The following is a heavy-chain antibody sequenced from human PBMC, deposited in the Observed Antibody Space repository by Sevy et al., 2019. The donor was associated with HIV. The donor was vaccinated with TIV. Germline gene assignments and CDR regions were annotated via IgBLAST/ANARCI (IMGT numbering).Heavy chain of an antibody. Sequence: SETLSLTCTVSGGSISSSSYYWGWIRQPPGKGLEWIGRIYYSGSTYYNPSLKSRVTISVDTSKNQFSLKLSSVTAADTAVYYCARPVSSGWFDYWGQGTLVTVSS. CDR1: GGSISSSSYY. CDR3: ARPVSSGWFDY. V-gene: IGHV4-39*01. CDR2: IYYSGST. J-gene: IGHJ4*02. D-gene: IGHD6-19*01.